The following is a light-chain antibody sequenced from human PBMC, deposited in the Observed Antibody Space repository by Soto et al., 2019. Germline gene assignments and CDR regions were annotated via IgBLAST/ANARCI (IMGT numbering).Light chain of an antibody. CDR3: QQYGSSPS. V-gene: IGKV3-20*01. CDR2: GAS. Sequence: EIVLTQSPGTLSLSPWERATLSCRASQSVSNNYLAWYQQKPGQAPRLLIYGASNRATGIPDRFSGSGSGTDFTLTISRLEPEDFAVYYCQQYGSSPSFGGGTKV. J-gene: IGKJ4*01. CDR1: QSVSNNY.